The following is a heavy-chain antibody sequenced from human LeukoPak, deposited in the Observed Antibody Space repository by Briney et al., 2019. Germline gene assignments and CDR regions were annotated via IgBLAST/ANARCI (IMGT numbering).Heavy chain of an antibody. D-gene: IGHD6-13*01. CDR1: GFTFSSYA. Sequence: GGSLRLSCAASGFTFSSYAMSWVRQAPGKGLEWVSYISSSGSTIYYADSVKGRFTISRDNAKNSLYLQMNSLRAEDTAVYYCARGSSSWYPLNFDYWGQGTLVTVSS. V-gene: IGHV3-48*04. CDR2: ISSSGSTI. CDR3: ARGSSSWYPLNFDY. J-gene: IGHJ4*02.